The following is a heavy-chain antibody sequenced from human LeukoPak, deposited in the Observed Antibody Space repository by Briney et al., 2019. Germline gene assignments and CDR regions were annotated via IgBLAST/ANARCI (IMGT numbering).Heavy chain of an antibody. CDR1: GFTLSDYS. Sequence: GGSLRLSCAASGFTLSDYSMNWVRQAPGKGLVWVSRINSDGSTTRYADSVKGRFTISRDNAKNTMYLQMNSLRAEDTAVYYCARENFYGMDVWGQGTTVTVSS. V-gene: IGHV3-74*01. J-gene: IGHJ6*02. CDR3: ARENFYGMDV. CDR2: INSDGSTT.